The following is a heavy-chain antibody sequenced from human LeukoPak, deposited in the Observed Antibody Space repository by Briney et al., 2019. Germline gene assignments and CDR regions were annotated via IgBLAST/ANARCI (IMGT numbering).Heavy chain of an antibody. CDR1: GCTFTNYA. V-gene: IGHV3-23*01. J-gene: IGHJ2*01. CDR3: TVILNWYFDL. Sequence: GGSLRLSCAASGCTFTNYAVAWVRQAPGQGLEWVSVIRSDDIRTNYADSVKGRFTISKDNSKNILFLQMNSLRAEDTAVYYCTVILNWYFDLWGRGTMVTVSP. D-gene: IGHD2-21*01. CDR2: IRSDDIRT.